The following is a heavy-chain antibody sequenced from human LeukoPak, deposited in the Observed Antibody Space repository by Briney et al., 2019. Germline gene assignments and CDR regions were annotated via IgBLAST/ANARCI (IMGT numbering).Heavy chain of an antibody. CDR3: ARGRIQLWYFDY. D-gene: IGHD5-18*01. J-gene: IGHJ4*02. V-gene: IGHV3-48*03. Sequence: PGGSLRLSCAASGFTFSSYEMNWVRQAPGKGLEWVSYISSSGTTIYYADSVKGRFTISRDNAKNSVYLQMNSLRAEDTAVYYCARGRIQLWYFDYWGQGTLVTVSS. CDR2: ISSSGTTI. CDR1: GFTFSSYE.